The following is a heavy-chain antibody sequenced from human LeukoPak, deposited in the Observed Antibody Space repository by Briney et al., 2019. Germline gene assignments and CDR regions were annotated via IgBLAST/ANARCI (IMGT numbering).Heavy chain of an antibody. Sequence: GGSLRLSCAASGFTFSSYAMSWVRQAPGKGLEWVSAISGSGGSTDYADSVKGRFTISRDNSKNTLYLQMNSLRAEDTAVYYSARDQYSSGWYEDYWGQGTLVTVSS. V-gene: IGHV3-23*01. J-gene: IGHJ4*02. CDR2: ISGSGGST. CDR3: ARDQYSSGWYEDY. D-gene: IGHD6-19*01. CDR1: GFTFSSYA.